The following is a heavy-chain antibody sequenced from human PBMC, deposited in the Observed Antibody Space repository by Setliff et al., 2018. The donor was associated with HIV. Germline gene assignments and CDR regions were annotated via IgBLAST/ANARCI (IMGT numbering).Heavy chain of an antibody. CDR3: AREYCSAGSCYSGR. D-gene: IGHD2-15*01. CDR1: GGSINNHY. CDR2: FHTGGKS. Sequence: SETLSLTCTVSGGSINNHYWYWIRQPPGKGLEWIGRFHTGGKSNYNPSLKSRVTMSVDTSKNQFSLKLSSVTAADTAVYYCAREYCSAGSCYSGRWGQGMLVTVSS. J-gene: IGHJ4*02. V-gene: IGHV4-4*07.